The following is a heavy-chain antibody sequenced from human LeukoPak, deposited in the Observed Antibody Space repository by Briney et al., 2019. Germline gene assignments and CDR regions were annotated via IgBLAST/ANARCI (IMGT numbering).Heavy chain of an antibody. CDR1: RYPPIELS. CDR2: FDPEDGET. CDR3: ATTPPYCRGGNCYSLDY. V-gene: IGHV1-24*01. Sequence: GASVKDSCKVSRYPPIELSIHGVRQAPGEGLECMGDFDPEDGETIYAQKFQGRLTMTEDTSTDTTYMELSSLRSEDTAVYYCATTPPYCRGGNCYSLDYWGQGTRVTVSS. D-gene: IGHD2-15*01. J-gene: IGHJ4*02.